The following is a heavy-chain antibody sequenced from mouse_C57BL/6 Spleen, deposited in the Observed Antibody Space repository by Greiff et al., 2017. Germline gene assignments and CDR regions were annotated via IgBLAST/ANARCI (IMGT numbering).Heavy chain of an antibody. V-gene: IGHV1-50*01. D-gene: IGHD2-4*01. CDR2: IDPSDSYT. Sequence: QVQLQQPGAELVKPGASVKLSCKASGYTFTSYWVQWVKQRPGQGLEWIGEIDPSDSYTNYNQKFKGKATLTVDTSSSTAYMQLSSLTSEDSAVYYCARGIYYDYDGTSWFAYWGQGTLVTVSA. CDR1: GYTFTSYW. CDR3: ARGIYYDYDGTSWFAY. J-gene: IGHJ3*01.